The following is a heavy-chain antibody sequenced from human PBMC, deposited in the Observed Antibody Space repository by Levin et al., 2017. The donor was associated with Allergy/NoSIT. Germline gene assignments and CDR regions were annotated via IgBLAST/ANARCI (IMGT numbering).Heavy chain of an antibody. Sequence: SQTLSLTCAVSGGSISSGGYSWSWIRQPPGKGLEWIGYIYHSGSTYYNPSLKSRVTISVDRSKNQFSLKLSSVTAADTAVYYCARGSHFYAFDIWGQGTMVTVSS. CDR3: ARGSHFYAFDI. CDR2: IYHSGST. D-gene: IGHD3-3*02. CDR1: GGSISSGGYS. J-gene: IGHJ3*02. V-gene: IGHV4-30-2*01.